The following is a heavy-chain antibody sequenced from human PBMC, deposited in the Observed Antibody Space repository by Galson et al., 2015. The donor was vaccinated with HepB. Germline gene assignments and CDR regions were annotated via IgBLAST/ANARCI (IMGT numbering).Heavy chain of an antibody. V-gene: IGHV1-18*04. D-gene: IGHD2-15*01. J-gene: IGHJ2*01. Sequence: SVKVSCKASGYTFTSYGISWVRQAPGQGLEWMGWISAYNGNTNYAQKLQGRVTMTTDTSTSTAYMELRSLRSDDTAVYYCARAPDCSGGSCYLRPWYFDLWGRGTLVTVSS. CDR3: ARAPDCSGGSCYLRPWYFDL. CDR2: ISAYNGNT. CDR1: GYTFTSYG.